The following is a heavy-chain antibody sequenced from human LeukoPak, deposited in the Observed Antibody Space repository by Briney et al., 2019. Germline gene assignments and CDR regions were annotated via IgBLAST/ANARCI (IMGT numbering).Heavy chain of an antibody. J-gene: IGHJ4*02. CDR2: INPNSGGT. CDR1: GYTLTGYY. V-gene: IGHV1-2*02. CDR3: ARDPWYCSGGSCYSLKNRYYFDY. Sequence: GASVKVSCKASGYTLTGYYMHWVRQAPGQGLEWMGWINPNSGGTNYAQKFQGRVTMTRDTSISTAYMELSRLRSDDTAVYYCARDPWYCSGGSCYSLKNRYYFDYWGQGTLVTVSS. D-gene: IGHD2-15*01.